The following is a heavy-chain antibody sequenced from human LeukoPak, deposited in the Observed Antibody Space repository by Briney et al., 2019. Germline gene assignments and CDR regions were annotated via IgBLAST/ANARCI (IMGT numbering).Heavy chain of an antibody. CDR1: GFTFSGSA. CDR3: TKRERGYSYGTNLYYYGMDV. V-gene: IGHV3-73*01. CDR2: VRSKANSYAT. D-gene: IGHD5-18*01. Sequence: GGSLRLSCAASGFTFSGSAMHWVRQASGKGLEWVGRVRSKANSYATAYAASVKGRFTISRDDSKNTAYLQMNSLKAEDTAVYYCTKRERGYSYGTNLYYYGMDVWGQGTTVIVSS. J-gene: IGHJ6*02.